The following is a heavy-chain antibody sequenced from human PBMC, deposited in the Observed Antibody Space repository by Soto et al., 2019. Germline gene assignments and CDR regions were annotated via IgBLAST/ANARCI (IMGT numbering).Heavy chain of an antibody. V-gene: IGHV4-59*02. CDR2: MYFGGSF. Sequence: QMQLQASGPGLVKPSETLSLTCNVSGASVSNGYWSWIRQPPGKGLEWIGFMYFGGSFNYNPSLTSRATISVETSKTQFSMKLTSVTASDTAVYYCARRYYDSTGFAVDPWGQGTLVTVSS. J-gene: IGHJ5*02. CDR3: ARRYYDSTGFAVDP. D-gene: IGHD3-22*01. CDR1: GASVSNGY.